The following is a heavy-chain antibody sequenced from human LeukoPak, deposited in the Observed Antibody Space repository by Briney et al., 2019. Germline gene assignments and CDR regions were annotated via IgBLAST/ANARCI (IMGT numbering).Heavy chain of an antibody. J-gene: IGHJ6*02. CDR1: GFTASSNY. Sequence: GGSLRLSCAASGFTASSNYMSRVRQAPGKGLEWVSAIYSGGSTYYANSAKRRFTTPRDKPKNTLYLQMNSLRAEDTAVYYCASPYAVGSGCYPVYYGMDVWGQGTTVTVSS. CDR3: ASPYAVGSGCYPVYYGMDV. D-gene: IGHD3-10*01. CDR2: IYSGGST. V-gene: IGHV3-66*01.